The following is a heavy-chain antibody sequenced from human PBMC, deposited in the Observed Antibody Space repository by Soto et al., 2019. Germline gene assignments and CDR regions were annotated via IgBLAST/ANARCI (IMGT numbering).Heavy chain of an antibody. D-gene: IGHD5-12*01. CDR2: IIIIFGTT. CDR3: AIDRGEMATILDP. V-gene: IGHV1-69*06. J-gene: IGHJ5*02. Sequence: GASVKVSCKASGGTFSSHAISWVRQAPGQGLEWMGGIIIIFGTTNYAQKFQGRVTLTADKSTSTVYMELRSLRSGDSAIYYCAIDRGEMATILDPWGQGTLVTVSS. CDR1: GGTFSSHA.